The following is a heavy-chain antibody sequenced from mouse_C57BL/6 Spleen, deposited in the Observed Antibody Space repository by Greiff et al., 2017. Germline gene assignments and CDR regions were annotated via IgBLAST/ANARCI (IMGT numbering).Heavy chain of an antibody. V-gene: IGHV14-1*01. CDR1: GFNIKDYY. CDR3: TTYPYGNY. J-gene: IGHJ2*01. Sequence: VQLQQSGAELVRPGASVKLSCTASGFNIKDYYMHWVKQRPEPGLEWIGRIDPEDGDTESAPKFQGKATTTADTSSNTAYLQLSSLTSEDTAVYYCTTYPYGNYGGQGTTLTVSS. CDR2: IDPEDGDT. D-gene: IGHD1-1*01.